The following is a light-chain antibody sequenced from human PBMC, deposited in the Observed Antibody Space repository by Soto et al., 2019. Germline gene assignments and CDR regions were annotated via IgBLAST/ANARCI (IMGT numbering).Light chain of an antibody. CDR1: SSNIGSNS. Sequence: QSVLTQPPSASGTPGQRVTISCSGSSSNIGSNSVNWYQQLPGAAPKLLIYSNNQRPSGVPDRFSGSKSGTSASLAISGLQSEDEADYYCAAWDDSLNGREVFGTGTKFTVL. V-gene: IGLV1-44*01. J-gene: IGLJ1*01. CDR2: SNN. CDR3: AAWDDSLNGREV.